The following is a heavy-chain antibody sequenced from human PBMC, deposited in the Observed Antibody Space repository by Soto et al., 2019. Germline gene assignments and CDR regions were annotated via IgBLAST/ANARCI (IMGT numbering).Heavy chain of an antibody. J-gene: IGHJ3*02. CDR3: ARSSFGYCSGGSCFFYAFDI. CDR1: GGTFSSYA. CDR2: IIPIFGTA. D-gene: IGHD2-15*01. Sequence: QVQLVQSGAEVKKPGSSVKVSCKASGGTFSSYAISWVRQAPGQGLEWMGGIIPIFGTANYAQKFQGRGTITADESTSTAYMELSSLRSEDTAVYYCARSSFGYCSGGSCFFYAFDIWGQGTMVTVSS. V-gene: IGHV1-69*01.